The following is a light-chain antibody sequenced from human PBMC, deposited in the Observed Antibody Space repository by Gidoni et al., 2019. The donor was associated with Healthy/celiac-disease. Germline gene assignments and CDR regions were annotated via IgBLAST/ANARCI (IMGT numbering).Light chain of an antibody. Sequence: EIVFTQSPGTLSLSPGERATLSCRASQSVSSSYLTWYQQKPGQAPRLLIYGASSRATGIPDSFSGSGSGTDFTLTISRLEPEDFAVYYCQQYGSSLVTFGQGTKLEIK. CDR2: GAS. J-gene: IGKJ2*01. CDR3: QQYGSSLVT. V-gene: IGKV3-20*01. CDR1: QSVSSSY.